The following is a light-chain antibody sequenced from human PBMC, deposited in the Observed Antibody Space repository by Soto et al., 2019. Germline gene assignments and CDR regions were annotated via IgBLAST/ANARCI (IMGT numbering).Light chain of an antibody. Sequence: DIQMTQSPSSLSASLGDRVTITCRASQSISSYLNWYQQKPGKAPKLLIYAASSLQSGAPSRFSGSGSGTDCTLTSSSLQPEEFATYYCQQSYSSPITFGGGTRLEIK. V-gene: IGKV1-39*01. CDR2: AAS. CDR1: QSISSY. CDR3: QQSYSSPIT. J-gene: IGKJ5*01.